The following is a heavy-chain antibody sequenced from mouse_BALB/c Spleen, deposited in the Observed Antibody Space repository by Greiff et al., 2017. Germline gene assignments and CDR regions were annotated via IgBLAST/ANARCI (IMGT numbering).Heavy chain of an antibody. CDR2: IRNKANGYTT. CDR1: GFTFTDYY. CDR3: ARDMPEVVYAMDY. V-gene: IGHV7-3*02. Sequence: EVKLMESGGGLVQPGGSLRLSCATSGFTFTDYYMSWVRQPPGKALEWLGFIRNKANGYTTEYSASVKGRFTISRDNSQSILYLQMNTLRAEDSATYYCARDMPEVVYAMDYWGQGTSVTVSS. J-gene: IGHJ4*01.